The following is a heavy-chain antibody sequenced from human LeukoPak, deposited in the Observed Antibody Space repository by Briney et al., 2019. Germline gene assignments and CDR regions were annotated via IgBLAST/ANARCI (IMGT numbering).Heavy chain of an antibody. D-gene: IGHD2-2*02. J-gene: IGHJ4*02. CDR1: GYTFTGYY. CDR2: INPNSGGT. Sequence: ASVKVSCKASGYTFTGYYMHWVRQAPGQGLEWMGRINPNSGGTNYAQKFQGRVTMTRDTSISTAYMELSRLRSDDTAVYYCARGYCSSTSCYTGYFDYWGQGTLVTVSS. CDR3: ARGYCSSTSCYTGYFDY. V-gene: IGHV1-2*06.